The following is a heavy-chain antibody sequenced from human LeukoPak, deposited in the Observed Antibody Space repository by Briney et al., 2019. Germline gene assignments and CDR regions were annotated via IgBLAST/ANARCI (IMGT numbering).Heavy chain of an antibody. J-gene: IGHJ3*02. CDR2: IYSGGST. CDR1: GFTVSSKY. Sequence: GSLRLSCAASGFTVSSKYMSWVRQAPGKGLEWVSVIYSGGSTYYADSVKGRFTISRDNSKNTLYLQMNSLRAEDTAVYYCARHTNYYDSSGYYENAFDIWGQGTMVAVSS. D-gene: IGHD3-22*01. V-gene: IGHV3-66*04. CDR3: ARHTNYYDSSGYYENAFDI.